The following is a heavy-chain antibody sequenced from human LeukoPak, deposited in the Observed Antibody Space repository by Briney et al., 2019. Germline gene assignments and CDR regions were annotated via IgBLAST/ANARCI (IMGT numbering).Heavy chain of an antibody. Sequence: SSETLSLTCTVSGGSISSYTWSWIRQPSGKGLEWIGYIFYTGNTNYNTSYNTNYNPSLKSRVTISGDTSKKQFSLKLSSVTAADTAVYYCARAGPRRDGYNGDYWGQGTLVTVSS. D-gene: IGHD5-24*01. CDR3: ARAGPRRDGYNGDY. V-gene: IGHV4-59*01. J-gene: IGHJ4*02. CDR2: IFYTGNTNYNTSYNT. CDR1: GGSISSYT.